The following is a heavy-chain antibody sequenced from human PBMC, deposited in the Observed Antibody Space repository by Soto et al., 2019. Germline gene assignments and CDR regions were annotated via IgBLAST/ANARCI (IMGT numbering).Heavy chain of an antibody. J-gene: IGHJ4*02. D-gene: IGHD6-13*01. CDR2: INHSGST. V-gene: IGHV4-34*01. Sequence: SETLSLTCAVYGGSFSGYYWSWIRQPPGKGLEWIGEINHSGSTNYNPSLKSRVTISVDTSKNQFSLKLSSVTAADTAVYYCAIRRGIAAAGTHFDYWGQGTLVTVSS. CDR1: GGSFSGYY. CDR3: AIRRGIAAAGTHFDY.